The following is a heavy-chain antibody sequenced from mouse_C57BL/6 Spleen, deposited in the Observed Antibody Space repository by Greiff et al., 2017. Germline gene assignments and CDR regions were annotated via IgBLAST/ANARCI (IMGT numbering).Heavy chain of an antibody. CDR3: ARSDDYAGFAD. Sequence: QVQLQQPGAELVRPGSSVKLSCKASGYTFTSYWMHWVKQRPIQGLEWIGNIDPSDSETHYNQKFKDKATVTVDKSSSTAYMQLSSLTSEESAVYYCARSDDYAGFADWGQGTLVTVSA. CDR1: GYTFTSYW. V-gene: IGHV1-52*01. CDR2: IDPSDSET. D-gene: IGHD2-4*01. J-gene: IGHJ3*01.